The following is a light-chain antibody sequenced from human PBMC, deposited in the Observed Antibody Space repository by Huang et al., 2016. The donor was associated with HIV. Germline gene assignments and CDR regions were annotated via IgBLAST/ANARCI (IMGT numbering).Light chain of an antibody. CDR2: GAS. CDR3: QQYNNWPPWT. CDR1: AGGSNN. J-gene: IGKJ1*01. V-gene: IGKV3D-15*01. Sequence: IVMTQSPATLSVSPGERATLSCRASAGGSNNVAWYQQRPGQTPRPLIHGASTRHTGIPAKFSGRGSGTEFTLTITSLQPEDSAVYYCQQYNNWPPWTFGPGTQVEI.